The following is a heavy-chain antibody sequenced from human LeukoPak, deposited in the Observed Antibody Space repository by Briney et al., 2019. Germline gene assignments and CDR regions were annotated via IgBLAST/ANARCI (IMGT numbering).Heavy chain of an antibody. CDR1: GGTFSSYA. V-gene: IGHV1-69*13. CDR2: IIPIFGTA. D-gene: IGHD5-24*01. CDR3: ATGGISATTY. Sequence: SVKVSCKASGGTFSSYAISWVRQAPGQGLEWMGGIIPIFGTANYAQKFQGRVTITADESTNTAYMELSNLRSEDTAVYYCATGGISATTYWGQGTLVTVSS. J-gene: IGHJ4*02.